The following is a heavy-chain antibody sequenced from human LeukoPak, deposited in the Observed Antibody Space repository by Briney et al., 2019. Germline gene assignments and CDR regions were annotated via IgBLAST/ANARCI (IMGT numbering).Heavy chain of an antibody. CDR2: IYPGDSDT. J-gene: IGHJ5*02. CDR3: ARLGTIQLWPRYNWFDP. CDR1: GYSFTSYW. D-gene: IGHD5-18*01. Sequence: GESLQISCKGSGYSFTSYWIGWVRQMPGKGLEWMGIIYPGDSDTRYSPSFQGQVTISADKSISTAYLQWSSLKASDTAMYYCARLGTIQLWPRYNWFDPWGQGTLVTVSS. V-gene: IGHV5-51*01.